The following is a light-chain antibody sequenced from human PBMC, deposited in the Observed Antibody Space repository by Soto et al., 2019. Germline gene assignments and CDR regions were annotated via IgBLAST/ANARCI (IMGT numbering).Light chain of an antibody. J-gene: IGLJ1*01. Sequence: QSALTQPRSVSGSPGQSVTISCTGTSSDVGSYPYVSWYQQYPGKAPKLIIYDVTKRPSGVPDRFSGSKSGNTASLTISGLQAEDETEYYCCSFAGSYTDVFGTGTKLTVL. V-gene: IGLV2-11*01. CDR1: SSDVGSYPY. CDR2: DVT. CDR3: CSFAGSYTDV.